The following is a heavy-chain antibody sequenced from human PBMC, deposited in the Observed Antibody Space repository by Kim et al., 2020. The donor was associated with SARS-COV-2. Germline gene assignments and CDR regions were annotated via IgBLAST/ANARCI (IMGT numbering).Heavy chain of an antibody. CDR2: VYFRGTT. CDR1: GDSMSADY. D-gene: IGHD3-10*02. J-gene: IGHJ1*01. CDR3: ARRETRDLFTSD. V-gene: IGHV4-59*08. Sequence: SETLSLTCTVSGDSMSADYWNWIRQSPGKGLEWIGYVYFRGTTSYNPSLKSRVTISIDMSNSQFSLKLNSVTAADTAVYYCARRETRDLFTSDWG.